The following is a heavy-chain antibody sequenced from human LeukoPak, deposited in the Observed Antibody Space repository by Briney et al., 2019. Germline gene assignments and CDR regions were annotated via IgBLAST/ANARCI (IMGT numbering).Heavy chain of an antibody. CDR3: ARGGYYYYYYMDV. D-gene: IGHD2-15*01. J-gene: IGHJ6*03. CDR2: VYYSGST. Sequence: SETLSLTCTVSGGSINSSSYYWGWIRQPPGKGLEWIGSVYYSGSTHYNPSLKSQVTISVDTSKNQFSLKLSSVTAADTAVYYCARGGYYYYYYMDVWGKGTTVTVSS. CDR1: GGSINSSSYY. V-gene: IGHV4-39*01.